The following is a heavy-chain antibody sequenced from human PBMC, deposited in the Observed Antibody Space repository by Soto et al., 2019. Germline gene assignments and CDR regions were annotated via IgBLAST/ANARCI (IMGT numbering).Heavy chain of an antibody. CDR1: GGSISSGGYY. D-gene: IGHD3-22*01. CDR3: ARSYYYDSSGYPYYYYYYGMDV. CDR2: IYYSGST. J-gene: IGHJ6*02. Sequence: SETLSLTCTVSGGSISSGGYYWSWIRQHPGKGLEWIGYIYYSGSTYYNPSLKSRVTISVDTSKNQFSLKLSSVTAADTAVYYCARSYYYDSSGYPYYYYYYGMDVWGQGTTVTVSS. V-gene: IGHV4-31*03.